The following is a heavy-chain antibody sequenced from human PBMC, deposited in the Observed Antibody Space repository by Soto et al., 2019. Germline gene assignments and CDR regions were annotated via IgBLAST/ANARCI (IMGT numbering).Heavy chain of an antibody. D-gene: IGHD3-22*01. CDR2: VHYSGST. J-gene: IGHJ4*02. Sequence: PSETLSLTCAVSGGPIRAYHWTWIRQPPGKGLEWIGNVHYSGSTKYDSSLKSRVTISVDTSKNQFSLKLSSVTAADTAVYYCASQHYYDSSGYYVVYWGQGTLVTVSS. V-gene: IGHV4-59*08. CDR1: GGPIRAYH. CDR3: ASQHYYDSSGYYVVY.